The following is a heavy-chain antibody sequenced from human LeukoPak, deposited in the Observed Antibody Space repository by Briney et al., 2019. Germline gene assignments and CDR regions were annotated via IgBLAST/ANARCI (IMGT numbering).Heavy chain of an antibody. D-gene: IGHD1-26*01. CDR3: ARPTSGSYSAPFDY. CDR1: GGSISSSNYY. V-gene: IGHV4-39*01. Sequence: NPSETLSLTCTVSGGSISSSNYYWGWIRQPPGTGLEWIGSIYYSGSTYSNPSLKSRVTISVDTSKNQFSLKLSSVTAADTAVYYCARPTSGSYSAPFDYWGQGTLVTVSS. CDR2: IYYSGST. J-gene: IGHJ4*02.